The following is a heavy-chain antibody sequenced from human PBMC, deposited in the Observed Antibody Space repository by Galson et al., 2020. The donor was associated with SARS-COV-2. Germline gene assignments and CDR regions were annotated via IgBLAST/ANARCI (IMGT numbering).Heavy chain of an antibody. CDR3: ARLFVDTAVDAFGT. CDR1: ESTLTNYW. CDR2: INSDGSST. V-gene: IGHV3-74*01. D-gene: IGHD5-18*01. Sequence: GRPLRLSFVVPESTLTNYWMYWVRKAPGKGLMWVSRINSDGSSTNNADPVKRRFTISRDNAKNTLYLQLNILRAEDTSVYYCARLFVDTAVDAFGTWGQGTLVTGSS. J-gene: IGHJ5*02.